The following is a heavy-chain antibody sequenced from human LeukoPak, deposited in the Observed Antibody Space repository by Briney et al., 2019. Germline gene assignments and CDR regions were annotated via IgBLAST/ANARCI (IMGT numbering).Heavy chain of an antibody. CDR1: GYSISSGSYY. J-gene: IGHJ3*02. CDR2: IYTSGST. D-gene: IGHD3-9*01. CDR3: ARPTTIDAFDI. Sequence: SETLSLTCAVSGYSISSGSYYWSWIRQPAGKGLEWIGRIYTSGSTNYNPSLKSRVTISVDTSKNQFSLKLSSVTAADTAVYYCARPTTIDAFDIWGQGTMVTVSS. V-gene: IGHV4-61*02.